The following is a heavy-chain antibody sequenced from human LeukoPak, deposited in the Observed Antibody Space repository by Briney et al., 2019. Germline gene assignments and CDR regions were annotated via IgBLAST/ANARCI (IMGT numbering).Heavy chain of an antibody. CDR1: GGSFSGYY. J-gene: IGHJ2*01. V-gene: IGHV4-34*01. CDR2: INHSGST. CDR3: ARGRILSYYYGQLGYFDL. Sequence: SETLSLTCAVYGGSFSGYYWTWIRQPPGKGREWIGEINHSGSTNYNPSLKSRVTISVDTSKNQFSLKLSSVTAADTAVYYCARGRILSYYYGQLGYFDLWGRGTLVTVSS. D-gene: IGHD3-10*01.